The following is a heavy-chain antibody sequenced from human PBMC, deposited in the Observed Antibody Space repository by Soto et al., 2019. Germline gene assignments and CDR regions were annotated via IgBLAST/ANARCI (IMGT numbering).Heavy chain of an antibody. J-gene: IGHJ6*02. Sequence: QVQLVQSGAEVKKPGSSVKVSCKASGGTFSSYAISWVRQAPGPGLEWMGGIIPISGTAYYAQKFQGRVTMTADESTSTAYMELRSLRSEDTAVYYCARAQGSSTSVEIYDYYYYGMAVWGQGTTVTVSS. CDR1: GGTFSSYA. CDR3: ARAQGSSTSVEIYDYYYYGMAV. CDR2: IIPISGTA. D-gene: IGHD2-2*01. V-gene: IGHV1-69*01.